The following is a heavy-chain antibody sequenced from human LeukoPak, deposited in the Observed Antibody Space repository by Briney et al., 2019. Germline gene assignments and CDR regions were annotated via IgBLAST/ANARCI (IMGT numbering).Heavy chain of an antibody. CDR2: IAPDRGGT. J-gene: IGHJ3*02. V-gene: IGHV1-2*02. CDR3: AKQPCIDAFDI. D-gene: IGHD1/OR15-1a*01. CDR1: GYTFTCYY. Sequence: ASVNVSFKHSGYTFTCYYMHWVRQAPGQGLERLGWIAPDRGGTNYAQKLEGRVNMARDTSIRRADMELSRVRSDAPAVYYSAKQPCIDAFDIWGQGTMVSVSS.